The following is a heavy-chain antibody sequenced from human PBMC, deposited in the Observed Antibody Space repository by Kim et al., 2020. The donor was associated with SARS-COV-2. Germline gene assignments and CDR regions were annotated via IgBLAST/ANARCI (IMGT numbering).Heavy chain of an antibody. CDR3: ASGGDSAASWRDYFDY. CDR2: IHYSGST. J-gene: IGHJ4*01. D-gene: IGHD1-26*01. V-gene: IGHV4-59*01. Sequence: SETLSLTCTVSGDPINDFYWTWLRQPPGKGLEWIGDIHYSGSTNYNPSLKSRVTISIDRSRNQFSMNLNSVSAADTAVYFCASGGDSAASWRDYFDYWG. CDR1: GDPINDFY.